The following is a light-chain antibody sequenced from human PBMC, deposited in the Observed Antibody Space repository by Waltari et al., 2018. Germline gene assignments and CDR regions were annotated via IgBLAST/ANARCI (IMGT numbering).Light chain of an antibody. Sequence: EVVMTQSPATLSVSPGDTATLSCRASQSVDSNLAWYQQKPGQAPKFLIFSASTRATGIPARFSGGGFGTEFTLTITSLQSQDGAVYDCLQYKDWPPPTFGGGTKVEMK. V-gene: IGKV3-15*01. CDR3: LQYKDWPPPT. CDR1: QSVDSN. CDR2: SAS. J-gene: IGKJ4*01.